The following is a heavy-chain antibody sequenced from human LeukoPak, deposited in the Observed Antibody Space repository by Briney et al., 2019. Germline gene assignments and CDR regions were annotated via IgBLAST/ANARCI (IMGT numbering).Heavy chain of an antibody. V-gene: IGHV1-18*01. CDR2: ISAYNGNT. D-gene: IGHD6-19*01. CDR3: ARRGQGGSGWYSYYFDY. CDR1: GYTFTSYG. Sequence: GASVRVSCKASGYTFTSYGISWVRQAPGQGLEWMGWISAYNGNTNYAQKLQGRVTMTTDTSTSTAYMELRSLRSDDTAVYYCARRGQGGSGWYSYYFDYWGQGTLVTVSS. J-gene: IGHJ4*02.